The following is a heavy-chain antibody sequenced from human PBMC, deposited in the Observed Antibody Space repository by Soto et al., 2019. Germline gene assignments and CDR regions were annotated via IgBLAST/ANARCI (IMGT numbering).Heavy chain of an antibody. CDR3: ARDDYSSRVYYYYGMDV. D-gene: IGHD4-4*01. CDR2: ISAYNGNT. V-gene: IGHV1-18*01. Sequence: QVQLVQSGAEVKKPGASVKVSCKASGYTFTSYGISWVRQAPGQGLEWMGWISAYNGNTNYAQKLQGRATMTTDTSTSTAYMELRSLRSDDTAVYYCARDDYSSRVYYYYGMDVWGQGTTVTVSS. J-gene: IGHJ6*02. CDR1: GYTFTSYG.